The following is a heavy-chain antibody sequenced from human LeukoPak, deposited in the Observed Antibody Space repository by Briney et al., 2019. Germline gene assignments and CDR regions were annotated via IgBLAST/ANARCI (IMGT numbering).Heavy chain of an antibody. J-gene: IGHJ4*02. V-gene: IGHV4-39*07. CDR3: AKRRRGYSSGWYGDYFDY. CDR1: GGSISSSSYY. CDR2: INHSGST. D-gene: IGHD6-19*01. Sequence: SETLSLTCTVSGGSISSSSYYWGWIRQPPGRGLEWIGEINHSGSTNYNPSLKSRVTISVDTSKNQFSLKLSSVTAADTAVYYCAKRRRGYSSGWYGDYFDYWGQGTLVTVSS.